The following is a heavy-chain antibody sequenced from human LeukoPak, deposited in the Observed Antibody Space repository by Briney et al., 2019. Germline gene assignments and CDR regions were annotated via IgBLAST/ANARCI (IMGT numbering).Heavy chain of an antibody. Sequence: GGSLRLSCAASGSTFSSYWMSWVRQAPGKGLEWVANIKQDGSEKYYVDSVKGRFTISRDNAKNSLYLQMNSLRAEDTAVYYCARDIDPIVEVHYVWGQGTTVTVSS. V-gene: IGHV3-7*01. J-gene: IGHJ6*02. CDR2: IKQDGSEK. D-gene: IGHD2-2*01. CDR3: ARDIDPIVEVHYV. CDR1: GSTFSSYW.